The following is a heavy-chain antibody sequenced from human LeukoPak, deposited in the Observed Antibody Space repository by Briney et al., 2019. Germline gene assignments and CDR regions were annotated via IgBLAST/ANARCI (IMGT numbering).Heavy chain of an antibody. V-gene: IGHV4-39*01. D-gene: IGHD4-11*01. Sequence: SETLSLTCTVSGGSISSSSYYWGWIRQPPGKGLEWIGSIYYSGSTYYNPSLKSRVTISVDTSKNQFSLKLSSVTAADTAVYFCASLVTVTTLIPLYYFDYWGQGTLVTVSS. CDR3: ASLVTVTTLIPLYYFDY. J-gene: IGHJ4*02. CDR1: GGSISSSSYY. CDR2: IYYSGST.